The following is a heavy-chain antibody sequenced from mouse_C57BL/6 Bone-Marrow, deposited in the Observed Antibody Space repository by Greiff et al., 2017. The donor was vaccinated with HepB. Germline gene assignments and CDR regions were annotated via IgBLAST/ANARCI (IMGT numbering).Heavy chain of an antibody. CDR1: GYTFTSYS. J-gene: IGHJ2*01. CDR2: INPSSGYT. Sequence: QVQLQQSGAELASPGASVKMSCKASGYTFTSYSMHWVKQRPGQGLEWIGYINPSSGYTKYNQKFKDKATLTADKSSSTAYMQLSSLTSEDTAVYYCARSWVYFDYWGQGTTLTVSS. V-gene: IGHV1-4*01. D-gene: IGHD4-1*01. CDR3: ARSWVYFDY.